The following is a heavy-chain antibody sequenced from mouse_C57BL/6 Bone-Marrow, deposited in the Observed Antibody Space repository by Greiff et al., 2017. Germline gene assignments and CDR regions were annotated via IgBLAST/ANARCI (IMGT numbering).Heavy chain of an antibody. V-gene: IGHV5-6*02. CDR1: GFTFSSYG. CDR2: ISSGGSYT. J-gene: IGHJ3*01. D-gene: IGHD1-1*01. Sequence: EVKVVESGGDLVKPGGSLKLSCAASGFTFSSYGMSWVRQTPDKRLEWVATISSGGSYTYYPDSVKGRFTISRDNAKNTLYLQMSSLESEDTAMYYCARRPYYYGTYWGQGTLVTVSA. CDR3: ARRPYYYGTY.